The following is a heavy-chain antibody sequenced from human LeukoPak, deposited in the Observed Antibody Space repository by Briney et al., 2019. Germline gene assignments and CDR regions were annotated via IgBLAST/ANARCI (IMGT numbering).Heavy chain of an antibody. V-gene: IGHV1-69*13. D-gene: IGHD3-9*01. CDR3: ARESGYYDILTGYPADPYYYYGMDV. CDR2: IIPIFGIA. CDR1: GDTFSSYA. J-gene: IGHJ6*02. Sequence: ASVKVSCKASGDTFSSYAITWVRQAPGQGLEWMGGIIPIFGIANYAQKFQGRVTITADESTSTAYLELSSLRSEDTAVYYCARESGYYDILTGYPADPYYYYGMDVWGQGTTVTVSS.